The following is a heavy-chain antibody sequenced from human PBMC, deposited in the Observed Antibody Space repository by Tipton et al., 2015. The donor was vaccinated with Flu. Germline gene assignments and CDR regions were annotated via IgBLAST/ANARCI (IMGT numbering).Heavy chain of an antibody. D-gene: IGHD3-10*02. CDR3: ARHTGVSVRGVVDY. CDR2: VARTGDI. CDR1: GDSISSDYY. J-gene: IGHJ4*02. Sequence: TLSLTCAVSGDSISSDYYWAWIRQFPGKGLEWIGTVARTGDIIYNPSLKSRLTMSVDTSNNQFSLKLNSVTAADTAVYYCARHTGVSVRGVVDYWGQGTLVTVSS. V-gene: IGHV4-38-2*01.